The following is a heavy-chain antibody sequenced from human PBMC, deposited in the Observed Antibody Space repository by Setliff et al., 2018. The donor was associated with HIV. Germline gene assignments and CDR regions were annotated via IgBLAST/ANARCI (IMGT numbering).Heavy chain of an antibody. V-gene: IGHV3-7*01. D-gene: IGHD3-10*01. CDR2: INQDGSHR. J-gene: IGHJ5*01. Sequence: SLRLSCAASGFTFNNYWIIWVRQAPGKGLEWVANINQDGSHRYYVDSVKGRFTIPRDNGKNSLYLQMNSLRAEDTAVYYCTPIHNYTDHGPDSWGQGTLVTVSS. CDR3: TPIHNYTDHGPDS. CDR1: GFTFNNYW.